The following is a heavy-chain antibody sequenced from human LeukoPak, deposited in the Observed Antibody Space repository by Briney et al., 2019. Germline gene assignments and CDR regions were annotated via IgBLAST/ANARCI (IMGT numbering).Heavy chain of an antibody. CDR1: GFTFSSYA. J-gene: IGHJ5*02. D-gene: IGHD6-13*01. V-gene: IGHV3-23*01. CDR2: ISGSGGST. CDR3: AKDLSDYSSSWYLNWFDP. Sequence: PGGSLRLSCAASGFTFSSYAMSWVRQAPGKGLEWVSAISGSGGSTYYADSVKGRFTISRDNSKNTLYLQMNSLRAEDTAVYYCAKDLSDYSSSWYLNWFDPWGQGTLVTVSS.